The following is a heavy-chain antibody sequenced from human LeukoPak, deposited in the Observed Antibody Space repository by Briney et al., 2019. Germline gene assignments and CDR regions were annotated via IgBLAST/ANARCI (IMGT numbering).Heavy chain of an antibody. V-gene: IGHV3-23*01. J-gene: IGHJ5*01. D-gene: IGHD1-7*01. CDR1: GFTFSSYA. Sequence: QTGGSLRLSCAASGFTFSSYAMSWVRQAPGKGLEWVSTISGSGGSTNHADSVKGRFTISRDDSKNTLYLQMNSLRAEDTAVYYCVNYNWHSLYDSWGQGTLVTVSS. CDR3: VNYNWHSLYDS. CDR2: ISGSGGST.